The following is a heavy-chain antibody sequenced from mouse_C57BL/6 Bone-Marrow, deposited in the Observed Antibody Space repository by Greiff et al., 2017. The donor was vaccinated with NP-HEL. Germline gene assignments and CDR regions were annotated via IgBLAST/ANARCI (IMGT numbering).Heavy chain of an antibody. J-gene: IGHJ2*01. V-gene: IGHV3-6*01. CDR3: ATNWAVDY. CDR1: GYSITSGYY. CDR2: ISYDGSN. Sequence: EVKLMESGPGLVKPSQSLSLTCSVTGYSITSGYYWNWIRQFPGNKLEWMGYISYDGSNNYNPSLKNRISITRDTSKNQFFLKLNSVTTEDTATXYCATNWAVDYWGQGTTLTVSS. D-gene: IGHD4-1*01.